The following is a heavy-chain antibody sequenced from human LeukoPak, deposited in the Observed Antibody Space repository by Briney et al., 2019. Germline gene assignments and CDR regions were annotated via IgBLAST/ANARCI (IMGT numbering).Heavy chain of an antibody. D-gene: IGHD5-18*01. CDR1: GGSISSGSYY. CDR2: IYTSEST. V-gene: IGHV4-61*02. J-gene: IGHJ4*01. CDR3: ARHGYGYNFDY. Sequence: SQTLSLTCTVSGGSISSGSYYWSWIRQPAGKGLEWIGRIYTSESTNYNPSLKSRFTISVDTSKNQFSLKLSSVTAADTAVYYCARHGYGYNFDYWGHGTLVTVSS.